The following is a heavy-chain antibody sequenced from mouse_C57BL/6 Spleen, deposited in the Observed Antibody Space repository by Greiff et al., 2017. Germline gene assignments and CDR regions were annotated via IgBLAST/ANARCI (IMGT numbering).Heavy chain of an antibody. CDR1: GFTFSDYG. Sequence: EVKLVESGGGLVKPAGSLNLSCAASGFTFSDYGIHWVRQAPEKGLEWVAYISSGSSTIYYADTVKGRFTSSRDNAKNTLFLHMTSRRSEDTAMYYCGRQYDLYAMDYWGQGTSVTVSA. D-gene: IGHD2-10*02. V-gene: IGHV5-17*01. J-gene: IGHJ4*01. CDR3: GRQYDLYAMDY. CDR2: ISSGSSTI.